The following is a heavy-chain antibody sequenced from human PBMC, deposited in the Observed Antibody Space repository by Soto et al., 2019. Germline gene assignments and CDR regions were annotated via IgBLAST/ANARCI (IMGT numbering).Heavy chain of an antibody. CDR1: GYTFTAYY. CDR3: ARNMDYYYGRGSGNGHGV. Sequence: QVQLVQSGAEVKEPGDSVRVSCEASGYTFTAYYIHWVRRAPGQGLEWMGWINPKFGDTTYAQDFQGRVSMNRDMSISTIDMELSRLTSDDTAIYYCARNMDYYYGRGSGNGHGVWGQGTTVTVFS. V-gene: IGHV1-2*02. D-gene: IGHD3-10*02. CDR2: INPKFGDT. J-gene: IGHJ6*02.